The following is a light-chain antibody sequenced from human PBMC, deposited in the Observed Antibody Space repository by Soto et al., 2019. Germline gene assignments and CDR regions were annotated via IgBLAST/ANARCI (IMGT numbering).Light chain of an antibody. J-gene: IGKJ4*01. V-gene: IGKV3-20*01. Sequence: EIVLTQSPGTLSLSPGKRATLSCRASQSVSSYYLAWYQQKPGQAPRLLIYGASTRATGIPDRFSGSGSGTDFTLTISRLEPEDFAVYYCQQDGSSPLTFGGGTKVDIK. CDR2: GAS. CDR1: QSVSSYY. CDR3: QQDGSSPLT.